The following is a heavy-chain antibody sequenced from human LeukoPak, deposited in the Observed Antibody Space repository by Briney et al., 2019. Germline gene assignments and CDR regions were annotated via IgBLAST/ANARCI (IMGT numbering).Heavy chain of an antibody. J-gene: IGHJ4*02. CDR2: IYPGDSDT. V-gene: IGHV5-51*01. CDR3: ARSAAGPSTDY. Sequence: GASVKVSCKASGYTFTSYGISWVRQMPGKGLEWMGIIYPGDSDTRYSPSFQGQVTISADKSISTAYLQWSSLKASDTAMYCCARSAAGPSTDYWGQGTLVTVSS. D-gene: IGHD6-13*01. CDR1: GYTFTSYG.